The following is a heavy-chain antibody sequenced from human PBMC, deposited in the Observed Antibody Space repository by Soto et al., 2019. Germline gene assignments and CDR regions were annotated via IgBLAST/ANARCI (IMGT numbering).Heavy chain of an antibody. CDR3: AKYYGDYEFDS. D-gene: IGHD4-17*01. Sequence: EVQLLESGGGLVQPGGSMSLSCAASGFTFSSYAMSWVRQAPGKGLEWVSAISGSGGSTYYADSVKGRFTISRANSKNTLYLQMTGLRAEDTAVYYCAKYYGDYEFDSWGQGTLVTVSS. V-gene: IGHV3-23*01. CDR1: GFTFSSYA. CDR2: ISGSGGST. J-gene: IGHJ4*02.